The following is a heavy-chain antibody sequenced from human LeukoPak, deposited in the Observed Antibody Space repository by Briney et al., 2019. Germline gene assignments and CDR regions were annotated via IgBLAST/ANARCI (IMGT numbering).Heavy chain of an antibody. CDR2: VYDSGST. Sequence: SETLSLTCTVSGGSISSVDYYWSWIRQPPGKGLEWIGYVYDSGSTYYNPSLKGRLTISVDTSKNHFSLKLSSVTAADTAVYYCAVRYCSTSSCYPYFDYWGQGTLVTVSS. D-gene: IGHD2-2*01. J-gene: IGHJ4*02. CDR1: GGSISSVDYY. CDR3: AVRYCSTSSCYPYFDY. V-gene: IGHV4-30-4*08.